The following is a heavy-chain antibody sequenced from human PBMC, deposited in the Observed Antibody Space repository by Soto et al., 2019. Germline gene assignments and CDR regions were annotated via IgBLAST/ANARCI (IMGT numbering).Heavy chain of an antibody. CDR2: MNPNSGNT. V-gene: IGHV1-8*01. CDR3: ASPARNYDFWSGYSFDI. CDR1: GYTFTSYD. D-gene: IGHD3-3*01. J-gene: IGHJ3*02. Sequence: GASVNVSCKASGYTFTSYDINWVRQATGQGLEWMGWMNPNSGNTGYAQKFQGRVTMTRNTSISTAYMELSSLRSEDTAVYYCASPARNYDFWSGYSFDIWGQGTMVPVSS.